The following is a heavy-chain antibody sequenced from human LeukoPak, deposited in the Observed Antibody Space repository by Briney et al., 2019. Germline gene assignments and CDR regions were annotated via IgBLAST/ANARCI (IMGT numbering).Heavy chain of an antibody. CDR2: ISSSSHYI. V-gene: IGHV3-21*04. CDR3: AKDLSAEDTVPDS. CDR1: GFTFSDYN. J-gene: IGHJ4*01. Sequence: PGGSLRLSCAASGFTFSDYNMNWVRQAPGKGLEWVSSISSSSHYIYYADSVKGRFTISRDNSKNTLYLQMNSLRADDTAVYYCAKDLSAEDTVPDSWGHGTLVAVSS. D-gene: IGHD5-18*01.